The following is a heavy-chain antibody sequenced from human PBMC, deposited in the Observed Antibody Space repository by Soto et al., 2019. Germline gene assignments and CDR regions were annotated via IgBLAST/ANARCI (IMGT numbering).Heavy chain of an antibody. Sequence: SETLSLTCTVSGGSISSGDYYWSWIRQPPGKGLEWIGYIYYSGSTNYNPSLKSRVTISVDTSKNQFSLKLSSVTAADTAVYYCARAHCSGGSCYSVQHWFDPWGQGTLVTVSS. V-gene: IGHV4-61*08. CDR1: GGSISSGDYY. J-gene: IGHJ5*02. CDR2: IYYSGST. CDR3: ARAHCSGGSCYSVQHWFDP. D-gene: IGHD2-15*01.